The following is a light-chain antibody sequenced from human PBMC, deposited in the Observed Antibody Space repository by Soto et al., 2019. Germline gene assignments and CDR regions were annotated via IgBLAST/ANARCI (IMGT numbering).Light chain of an antibody. J-gene: IGLJ2*01. CDR2: DVS. Sequence: QSALTQPASVSGSPGQSITIPCTGTSNDIGGYNYVSWYQQHPGKVPKLMIFDVSYRPSGISDRFSGSKSGNTASLTISGLQPEDEADYYWSSYGASSTLFGGGTKLTVL. V-gene: IGLV2-14*03. CDR1: SNDIGGYNY. CDR3: SSYGASSTL.